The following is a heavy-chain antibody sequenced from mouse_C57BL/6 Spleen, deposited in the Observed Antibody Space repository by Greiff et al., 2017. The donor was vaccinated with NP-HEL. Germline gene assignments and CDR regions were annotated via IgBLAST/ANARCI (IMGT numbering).Heavy chain of an antibody. CDR1: GFTFSDYY. Sequence: EVQLVESEGGLVQPGSSMKLSCTASGFTFSDYYMAWVRQVPEKGLEWVANINYDGSSTYYLDSLKSRFIISSDNAKNILYLQMSSLKSEDTATYYCARDWYFDVWGTGTTVTVSS. J-gene: IGHJ1*03. V-gene: IGHV5-16*01. CDR3: ARDWYFDV. CDR2: INYDGSST.